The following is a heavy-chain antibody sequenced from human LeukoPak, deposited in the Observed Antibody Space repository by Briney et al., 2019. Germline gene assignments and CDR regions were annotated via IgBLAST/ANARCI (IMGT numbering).Heavy chain of an antibody. CDR1: GFTFSSYS. CDR2: ISSSSSYI. D-gene: IGHD3-10*01. Sequence: GGSLRLSCAASGFTFSSYSMNWVRQAPGKGLEWVSSISSSSSYIYYADSVKGRFTISRDNAKNSLYLQMNSLRAEDTAVYYCARAGITMVRGVKSYYFNYWGQGTLVTVSS. CDR3: ARAGITMVRGVKSYYFNY. J-gene: IGHJ4*02. V-gene: IGHV3-21*01.